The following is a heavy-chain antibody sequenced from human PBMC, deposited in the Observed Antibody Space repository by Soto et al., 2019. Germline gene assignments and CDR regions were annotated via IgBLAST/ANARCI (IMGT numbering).Heavy chain of an antibody. CDR1: GGSISSYY. CDR3: ARDRGPTSYFDY. J-gene: IGHJ4*02. V-gene: IGHV4-59*01. Sequence: SETLSLTCTVSGGSISSYYWSWIRQPPGKGLEWIGYIYYSGSTNYNPSLKSRVTISVDTSKNQFSLKLSSVTAADTAVYYCARDRGPTSYFDYWGQGNMVTVS. D-gene: IGHD3-10*01. CDR2: IYYSGST.